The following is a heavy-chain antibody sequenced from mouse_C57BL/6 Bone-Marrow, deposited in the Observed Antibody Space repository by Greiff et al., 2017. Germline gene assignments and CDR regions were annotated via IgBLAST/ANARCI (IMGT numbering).Heavy chain of an antibody. D-gene: IGHD2-3*01. CDR1: GFTFSSYA. V-gene: IGHV5-4*01. J-gene: IGHJ2*01. CDR2: ISDGCSYT. CDR3: ARDNGYYDFDY. Sequence: EVKLVESGGGLVKPGGSLTLSCAASGFTFSSYAMSWVRQTPEQRLEWVATISDGCSYTSYPDNVKGRFTISRDNAKNNLYLQRSHLKAEDTAMYYCARDNGYYDFDYWGKGTTRTVSS.